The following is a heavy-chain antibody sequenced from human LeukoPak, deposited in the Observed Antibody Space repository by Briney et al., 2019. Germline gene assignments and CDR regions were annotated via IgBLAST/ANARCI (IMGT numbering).Heavy chain of an antibody. J-gene: IGHJ4*02. CDR3: TTGDTAMATFDY. Sequence: GGSLRLSCAASGFTFSNAWMSWFRQAPGKGLEWVGRIKSKTDGGTTDYAAPVKGRFTISRDDSKNTLYLQMNSLKTEDTAVYYCTTGDTAMATFDYWGQGTLVTVSS. D-gene: IGHD5-18*01. CDR2: IKSKTDGGTT. CDR1: GFTFSNAW. V-gene: IGHV3-15*01.